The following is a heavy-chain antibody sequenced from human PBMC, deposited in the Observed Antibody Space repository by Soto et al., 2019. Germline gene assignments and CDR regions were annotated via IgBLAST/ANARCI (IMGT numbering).Heavy chain of an antibody. D-gene: IGHD2-15*01. J-gene: IGHJ4*02. V-gene: IGHV1-18*01. Sequence: ASVKVSCKASGYTFSSFGINWVRQAPGQGLEWVGWVSVYNDDTKYAQNFQGRVTLTTDTSTSTTYMEVGSLRSDDTAVYYCARTCRSGGSCYHEYCGEGTLVTVSS. CDR3: ARTCRSGGSCYHEY. CDR2: VSVYNDDT. CDR1: GYTFSSFG.